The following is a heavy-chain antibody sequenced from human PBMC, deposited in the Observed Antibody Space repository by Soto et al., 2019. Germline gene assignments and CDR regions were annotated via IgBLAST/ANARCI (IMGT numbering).Heavy chain of an antibody. CDR2: ISYDGSNK. V-gene: IGHV3-30*18. Sequence: QVQLVESGGGVVQPGRSLRLSCAASGFTFSSYGMHWVRQAPGKGLEWVAVISYDGSNKYYADSVKGRFTISRDNSKNTLYLQMNSLRAEDTAVYYCAKDGSAVAGTHYYYYGMDVW. D-gene: IGHD6-19*01. J-gene: IGHJ6*01. CDR3: AKDGSAVAGTHYYYYGMDV. CDR1: GFTFSSYG.